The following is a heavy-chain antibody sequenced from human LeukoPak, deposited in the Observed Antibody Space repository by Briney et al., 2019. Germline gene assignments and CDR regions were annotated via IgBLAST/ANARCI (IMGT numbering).Heavy chain of an antibody. J-gene: IGHJ4*02. D-gene: IGHD4-11*01. Sequence: PGGSLRLSCVASGFTFSSYWMHWVRQDPRKGLVWVSRINGDGRNINYADSVRGRFTISRDNAKNTLYLQMNTLRVEDTAVYYCGNHDYSDYYGGQGTLVTVSA. V-gene: IGHV3-74*01. CDR3: GNHDYSDYY. CDR1: GFTFSSYW. CDR2: INGDGRNI.